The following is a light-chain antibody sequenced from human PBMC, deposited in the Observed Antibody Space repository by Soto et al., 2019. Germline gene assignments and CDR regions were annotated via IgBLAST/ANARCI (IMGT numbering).Light chain of an antibody. CDR3: QQCDGSPRLT. V-gene: IGKV3-20*01. CDR1: QSVSSSY. J-gene: IGKJ4*01. CDR2: GAS. Sequence: EIVLTQSPGTLSLSPGERATLSCRASQSVSSSYLAWYQQKPGQAPRLLIYGASSRATGIPDRFSGSGSGTYFSLTISRLEPEDFAVYYGQQCDGSPRLTCGGGTKLEIK.